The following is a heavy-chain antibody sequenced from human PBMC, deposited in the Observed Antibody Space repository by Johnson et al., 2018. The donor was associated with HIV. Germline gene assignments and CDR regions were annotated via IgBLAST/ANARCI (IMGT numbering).Heavy chain of an antibody. CDR2: IRQDESEK. Sequence: MLLVESGGGLVQPGGSLRLSCVASGFTFTSYWMSWVRQAPGKGLEWVAKIRQDESEKYYMDSVRGRFPVSRDSAKNSLFLKMNSLRAEETAGYYCARLNDYIWGQRGAFDIWGRGTMVSVSS. CDR1: GFTFTSYW. J-gene: IGHJ3*02. D-gene: IGHD3-16*01. V-gene: IGHV3-7*01. CDR3: ARLNDYIWGQRGAFDI.